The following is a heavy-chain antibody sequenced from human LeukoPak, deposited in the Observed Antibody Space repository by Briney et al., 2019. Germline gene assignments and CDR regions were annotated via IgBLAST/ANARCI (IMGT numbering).Heavy chain of an antibody. V-gene: IGHV4-59*01. CDR2: INYSETT. CDR1: GGSISTYS. CDR3: ARGRDY. Sequence: SETLSLTCTVSGGSISTYSCSWIRQPPGKGLEWIGFINYSETTNYNPSLKGRVTISIDTSKNQFSLKLTSVTAADTAVYYCARGRDYWGQGTLVTVSS. J-gene: IGHJ4*02.